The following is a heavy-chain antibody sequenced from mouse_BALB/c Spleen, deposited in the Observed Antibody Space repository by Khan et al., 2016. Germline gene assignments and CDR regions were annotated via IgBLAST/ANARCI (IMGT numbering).Heavy chain of an antibody. Sequence: EVQLQESGPDLVKPSQSLSLTCTVTGYSITSGYSWHWIRQFPGNKLEWMGYINYSGSTNYNPSLKSRISITRDTSKNQFFLQLNFVTTEDKATYYCARVEFTSAFAYWGQETLVTVSA. J-gene: IGHJ3*01. V-gene: IGHV3-1*02. CDR1: GYSITSGYS. CDR2: INYSGST. CDR3: ARVEFTSAFAY. D-gene: IGHD2-12*01.